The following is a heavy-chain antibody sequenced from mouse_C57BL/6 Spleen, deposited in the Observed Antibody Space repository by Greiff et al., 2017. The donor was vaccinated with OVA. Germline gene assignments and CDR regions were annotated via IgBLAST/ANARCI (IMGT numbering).Heavy chain of an antibody. D-gene: IGHD2-5*01. V-gene: IGHV5-9-1*02. J-gene: IGHJ3*01. Sequence: EVHLVESGEGLVKPGGSLKLSCAASGFTFSSYAMSWVRQTPEKRLEWVAYISSGGDYIYYADTVKGRFTISRDNARNTLYLQMSSLKSEDTAMYYCTRAGYSNYVAYWGQGTLVTVSA. CDR3: TRAGYSNYVAY. CDR2: ISSGGDYI. CDR1: GFTFSSYA.